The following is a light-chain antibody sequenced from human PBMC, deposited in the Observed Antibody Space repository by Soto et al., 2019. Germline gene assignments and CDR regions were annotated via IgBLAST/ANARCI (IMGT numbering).Light chain of an antibody. J-gene: IGKJ1*01. Sequence: DVILTQSPLSLPVTLGQPASISCRSTQSLVDRDGNTFLHWFQQRPGQSPRRLIYKVSNRYSGVPDTFSGSGSGTDFPLKISRVEAEDVGVYFCMQGTHWPPTFGQGTKVEIK. CDR3: MQGTHWPPT. CDR1: QSLVDRDGNTF. V-gene: IGKV2-30*01. CDR2: KVS.